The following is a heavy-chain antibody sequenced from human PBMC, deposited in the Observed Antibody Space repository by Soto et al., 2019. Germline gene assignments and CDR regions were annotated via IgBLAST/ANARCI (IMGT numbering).Heavy chain of an antibody. Sequence: GGSLRLSCAASGFTFSDHYMDWVRQAPGKGLEWVGRTRNKANSYTTEYAASVKGRFTISRDDSKNSLYLQMNSLKTEDTAVYYCARESAGHYYYYYMDVWGKGTTVTVSS. V-gene: IGHV3-72*01. J-gene: IGHJ6*03. D-gene: IGHD6-13*01. CDR1: GFTFSDHY. CDR3: ARESAGHYYYYYMDV. CDR2: TRNKANSYTT.